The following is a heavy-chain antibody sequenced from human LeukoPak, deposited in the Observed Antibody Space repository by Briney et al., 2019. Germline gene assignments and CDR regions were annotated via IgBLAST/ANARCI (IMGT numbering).Heavy chain of an antibody. D-gene: IGHD2-15*01. CDR3: ARAQYCSGGSCYSGIDY. V-gene: IGHV1-2*04. J-gene: IGHJ4*02. CDR2: INPNSGGT. CDR1: GYTFTVYY. Sequence: ASVKVSCKASGYTFTVYYMHWVRQAPGQGLEWMGWINPNSGGTNYAQKFQGWVTMTRDTSISTAYMELSRLRSDDTAVYYCARAQYCSGGSCYSGIDYWGQGTLVTVSS.